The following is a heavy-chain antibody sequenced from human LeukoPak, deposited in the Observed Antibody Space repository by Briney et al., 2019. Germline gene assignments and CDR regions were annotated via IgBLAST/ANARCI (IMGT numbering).Heavy chain of an antibody. CDR3: ARCPLTHSSGWSGYGYYFDY. J-gene: IGHJ4*02. CDR1: GFTVSSNY. Sequence: PGGSLRLSCAASGFTVSSNYMSWVRQAPGKGLEWVSVIYSGGSTYYADSMKGRFTISRDNSKNTLYLQMNSLRAEDTAVYYCARCPLTHSSGWSGYGYYFDYWGQGTLVTVSS. D-gene: IGHD6-19*01. CDR2: IYSGGST. V-gene: IGHV3-66*01.